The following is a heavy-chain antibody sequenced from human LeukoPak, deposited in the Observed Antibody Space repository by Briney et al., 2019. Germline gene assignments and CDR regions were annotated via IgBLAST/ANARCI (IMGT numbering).Heavy chain of an antibody. CDR3: ARELEDGHYYYGMDV. D-gene: IGHD5-24*01. V-gene: IGHV1-69*06. CDR1: GGTFSSYA. Sequence: SVKVSCKASGGTFSSYAISWVRQAPGQGLEWMGGIIPIFGTANYAQKFQGRVTITADKSTSTAYMELSSLRSEDTAVYYCARELEDGHYYYGMDVWGKGTTVSVSS. CDR2: IIPIFGTA. J-gene: IGHJ6*04.